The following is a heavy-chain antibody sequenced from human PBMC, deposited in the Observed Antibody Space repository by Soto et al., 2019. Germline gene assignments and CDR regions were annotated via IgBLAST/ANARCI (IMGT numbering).Heavy chain of an antibody. V-gene: IGHV4-4*02. D-gene: IGHD2-15*01. CDR2: IHHSGST. CDR1: GGSVTISNW. CDR3: ARVGYYFYMDG. J-gene: IGHJ6*03. Sequence: QVQLQESGPGLVKPSGTLSLTCAVSGGSVTISNWWSWVRQTPGKGLEWIGQIHHSGSTNYNPPLTSRVTTSVAKSKNQFSLEMKSVTAAYTAVYYCARVGYYFYMDGWGKGATVTVSS.